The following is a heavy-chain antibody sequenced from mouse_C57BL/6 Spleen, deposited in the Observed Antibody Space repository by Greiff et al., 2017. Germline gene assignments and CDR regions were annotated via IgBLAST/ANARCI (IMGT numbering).Heavy chain of an antibody. D-gene: IGHD1-1*01. V-gene: IGHV1-52*01. CDR1: GYTFTSYW. J-gene: IGHJ2*01. Sequence: VQLQQSGAELVRPGSSVKLSCKASGYTFTSYWMHWVKQRPIQGLEWIGNIDPSDSETHYNQKFKDKATLTVDKSSSTAYMQLSSLTSEDSAVYYCARGGFYYGSSHFDYWGQGTTLTVSS. CDR2: IDPSDSET. CDR3: ARGGFYYGSSHFDY.